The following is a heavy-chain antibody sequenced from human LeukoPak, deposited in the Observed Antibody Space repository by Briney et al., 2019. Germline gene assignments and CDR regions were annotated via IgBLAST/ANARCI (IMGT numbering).Heavy chain of an antibody. D-gene: IGHD3-10*01. V-gene: IGHV4-39*01. CDR1: GGSISSSSYY. CDR3: AQITMVRGVYMDV. CDR2: IYYSGST. Sequence: PSETLSLTCTVSGGSISSSSYYWGWIRQPPGKGLEWIGSIYYSGSTYYNPSLKSRVTISVDTSKNQFSLKLSSVTTADTAVYCCAQITMVRGVYMDVWGKGTTVTVSS. J-gene: IGHJ6*03.